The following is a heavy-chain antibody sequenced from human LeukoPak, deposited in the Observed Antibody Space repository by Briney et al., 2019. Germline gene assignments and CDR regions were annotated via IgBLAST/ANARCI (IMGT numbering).Heavy chain of an antibody. V-gene: IGHV4-4*07. CDR3: ARERVDIVATTRYYYYYMDV. D-gene: IGHD5-12*01. CDR2: IYTSGST. CDR1: GGSFSGYY. J-gene: IGHJ6*03. Sequence: PSETLSLTCAVYGGSFSGYYWSWIRQPAGKGLEWIGRIYTSGSTNYNPSLKSRVTMSVDTSKNQFSLKLSSVTAADTAVYYCARERVDIVATTRYYYYYMDVWGKGTTVTISS.